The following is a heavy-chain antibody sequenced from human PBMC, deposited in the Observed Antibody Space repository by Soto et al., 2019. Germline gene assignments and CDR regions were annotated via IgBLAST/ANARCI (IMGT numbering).Heavy chain of an antibody. CDR3: AKDGYYDLDMDV. CDR1: GFTFSSYG. V-gene: IGHV3-33*06. Sequence: PGGSLRLSCAASGFTFSSYGMHWVRQAPGKGLEWVAVIWYDGSNKYYGDSVKGRFTISRDNSKNTLYLQLNSLRAEDTAVYYCAKDGYYDLDMDVWGQGTTVTVSS. CDR2: IWYDGSNK. J-gene: IGHJ6*02.